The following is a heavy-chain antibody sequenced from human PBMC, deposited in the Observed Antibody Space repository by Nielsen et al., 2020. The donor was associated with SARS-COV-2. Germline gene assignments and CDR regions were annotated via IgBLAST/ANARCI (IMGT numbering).Heavy chain of an antibody. CDR2: IGVSGGGT. J-gene: IGHJ6*02. CDR3: TRRVAGGTMDV. Sequence: GESLKISCAASGFTFINFSMNWVRQAPGKGLECVSTIGVSGGGTYYPDSLKGRFTISRDNSKNTLYLQMNSLGADDTAIYYCTRRVAGGTMDVWGQGTTVTVSS. D-gene: IGHD6-19*01. V-gene: IGHV3-23*01. CDR1: GFTFINFS.